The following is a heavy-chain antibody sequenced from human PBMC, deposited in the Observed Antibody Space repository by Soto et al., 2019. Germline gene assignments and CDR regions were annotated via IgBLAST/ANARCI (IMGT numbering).Heavy chain of an antibody. CDR3: ARDRYTAGAGYFDY. Sequence: GGPLRLSCAASVLTFSRYGMHWVRQAPGKGLEWVSVILYDGSKKYYAGCVKGRFTISRDNSKDTLYLQMNSLRAEDTAWYYCARDRYTAGAGYFDYWGQGTLVTVSS. J-gene: IGHJ4*02. CDR1: VLTFSRYG. CDR2: ILYDGSKK. V-gene: IGHV3-30*14. D-gene: IGHD6-19*01.